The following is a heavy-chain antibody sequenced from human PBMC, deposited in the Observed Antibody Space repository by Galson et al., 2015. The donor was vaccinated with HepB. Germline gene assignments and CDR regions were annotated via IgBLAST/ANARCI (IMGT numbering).Heavy chain of an antibody. CDR2: ISTGSSPYM. D-gene: IGHD2-15*01. Sequence: SLRLSCAASGYTFSSHGMHWVRQAPGKGLEWVSSISTGSSPYMLYADPVKGRFTISRDDASNSLFLQMNSLRAEDTAVYYCAREIGGTSYYFDYWGQGTLVTVSS. CDR1: GYTFSSHG. CDR3: AREIGGTSYYFDY. J-gene: IGHJ4*02. V-gene: IGHV3-21*01.